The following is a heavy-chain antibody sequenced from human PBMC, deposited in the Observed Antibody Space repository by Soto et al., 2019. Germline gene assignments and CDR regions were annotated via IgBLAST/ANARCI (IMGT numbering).Heavy chain of an antibody. J-gene: IGHJ5*02. CDR3: TRDASRDSSARGWFDP. CDR2: ISSNSAYI. CDR1: GFTFSSYG. V-gene: IGHV3-21*01. Sequence: GSLRLSCAASGFTFSSYGMHWVRQAPGKGLEWVSTISSNSAYIYYTDALRGRFTISRDNAKNSLHLQMNSLRAEDTAVYYCTRDASRDSSARGWFDPWGPGTLVTVSS. D-gene: IGHD6-13*01.